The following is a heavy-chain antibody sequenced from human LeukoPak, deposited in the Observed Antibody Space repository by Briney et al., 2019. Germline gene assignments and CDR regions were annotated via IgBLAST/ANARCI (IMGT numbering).Heavy chain of an antibody. V-gene: IGHV4-59*01. J-gene: IGHJ4*02. D-gene: IGHD6-13*01. CDR2: IYYSGTT. CDR1: GGSISSYC. CDR3: ARGVYIAAAQYGY. Sequence: SETLSLTCTVSGGSISSYCWSWIRQPPGKGLEWIGYIYYSGTTNYNPSLKSRVTILVDTSKNQFSLKLSSVTAADTAVYYCARGVYIAAAQYGYWGQGTLVTVSS.